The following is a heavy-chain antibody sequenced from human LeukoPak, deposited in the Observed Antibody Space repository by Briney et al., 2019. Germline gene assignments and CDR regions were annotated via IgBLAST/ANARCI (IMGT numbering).Heavy chain of an antibody. CDR2: ISSSGSTI. J-gene: IGHJ4*02. V-gene: IGHV3-48*03. CDR3: ARNQRRLDY. D-gene: IGHD1-14*01. CDR1: GFTFSSYE. Sequence: GGSLRLSCAASGFTFSSYEMNWVRQAPGKGLEWVSYISSSGSTIYYADSVKGRFTISRDNAKNSLYLQVNSLRAEDTAVYYCARNQRRLDYWGQGTLVTVSS.